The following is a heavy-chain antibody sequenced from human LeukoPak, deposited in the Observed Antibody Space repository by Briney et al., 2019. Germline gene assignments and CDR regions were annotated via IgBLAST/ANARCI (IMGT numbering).Heavy chain of an antibody. CDR3: VKDMNPGGADV. Sequence: PGRSLRLSCVVSGFNSEGHAMHWVRQAPGKGLEWVSGIYWSSSGTGYADSVKGRFTVSRDSAKNSLYLQMNSLRPEDTALYYCVKDMNPGGADVWGQGTTVTVSS. CDR2: IYWSSSGT. V-gene: IGHV3-9*02. J-gene: IGHJ6*02. CDR1: GFNSEGHA. D-gene: IGHD3-10*01.